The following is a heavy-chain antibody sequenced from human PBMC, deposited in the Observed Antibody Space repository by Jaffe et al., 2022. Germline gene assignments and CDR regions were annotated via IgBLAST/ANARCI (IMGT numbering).Heavy chain of an antibody. J-gene: IGHJ5*02. CDR2: INHSGST. CDR1: GGSFSGYY. Sequence: QVQLQQWGAGLLKPSETLSLTCAVYGGSFSGYYWSWIRQPPGKGLEWIGEINHSGSTNYNPSLKSRVTISVDTSKNQFSLKLSSVTAADTAVYYCARVVCSGGSCVAGGWFDPWGQGTLVTVSS. D-gene: IGHD2-15*01. CDR3: ARVVCSGGSCVAGGWFDP. V-gene: IGHV4-34*01.